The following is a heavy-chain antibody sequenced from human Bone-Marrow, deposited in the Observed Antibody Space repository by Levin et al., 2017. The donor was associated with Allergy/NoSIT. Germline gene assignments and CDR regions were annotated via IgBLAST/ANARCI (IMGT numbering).Heavy chain of an antibody. D-gene: IGHD6-19*01. V-gene: IGHV3-23*01. CDR2: ITALGDSI. Sequence: GSLKISCAASGFAFDAYAMSWVRQAPGKGLQWVSTITALGDSIFYADSVKGRFTISRDNANNMLYLQMNSLRADDTAVYYCTKDEVWANGWPLSYWGQGTLVTVSS. J-gene: IGHJ4*02. CDR3: TKDEVWANGWPLSY. CDR1: GFAFDAYA.